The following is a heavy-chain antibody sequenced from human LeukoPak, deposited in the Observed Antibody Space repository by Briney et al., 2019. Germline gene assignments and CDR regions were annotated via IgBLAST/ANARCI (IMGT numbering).Heavy chain of an antibody. V-gene: IGHV1-2*02. CDR1: GYTFTGYY. Sequence: GASVKVSCKASGYTFTGYYMHWVRQAPGQGLEWMGWINPNSGGTNYAQKFQGRVTMTRDTSISTAYMELSRRRSDDTAVYYCARAGGSGSYYNYYFDYWGQGTLVTVSS. D-gene: IGHD3-10*01. CDR3: ARAGGSGSYYNYYFDY. CDR2: INPNSGGT. J-gene: IGHJ4*02.